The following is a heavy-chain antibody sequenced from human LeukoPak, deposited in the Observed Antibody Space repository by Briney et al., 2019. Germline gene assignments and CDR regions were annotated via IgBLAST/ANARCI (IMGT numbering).Heavy chain of an antibody. Sequence: SETLSLTCSVSGGSVSGFYWSWIRQPPGKGLEYIGYISHSGSTNYNPSLKSRLTISVDTSKNQFSLKLSSVTAADTAVYYCARALAWYFDYWGQGTLVTVSS. CDR3: ARALAWYFDY. CDR2: ISHSGST. J-gene: IGHJ4*02. V-gene: IGHV4-59*02. CDR1: GGSVSGFY.